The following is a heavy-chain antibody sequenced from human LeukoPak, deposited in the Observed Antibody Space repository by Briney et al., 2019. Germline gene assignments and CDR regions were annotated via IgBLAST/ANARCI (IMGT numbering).Heavy chain of an antibody. CDR3: VRHRYCSGGICNYYHGMDV. Sequence: GESLKISCQAFGYNFASNYWISWVRQMPGKGLEWLGIIYPGDSDTKYNPSFQGQVTISADKSINTAYLQWGSLKASDTAMYYCVRHRYCSGGICNYYHGMDVWGKGTTVTVSS. V-gene: IGHV5-51*01. CDR2: IYPGDSDT. J-gene: IGHJ6*04. D-gene: IGHD2-15*01. CDR1: GYNFASNYW.